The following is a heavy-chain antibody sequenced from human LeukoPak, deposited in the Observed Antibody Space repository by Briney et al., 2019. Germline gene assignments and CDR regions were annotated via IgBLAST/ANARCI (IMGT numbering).Heavy chain of an antibody. V-gene: IGHV3-74*01. Sequence: PGGSLRLSCAASGFTFSNYWVHWVRQAPGKGLVWVSRINPDGSTINYADSVKGRFTISRDNAKNTLYLQMNSLRAEDTAVYYCAKRTSGSSWYSSDYWGQGTLVTVSS. D-gene: IGHD6-13*01. CDR3: AKRTSGSSWYSSDY. CDR2: INPDGSTI. J-gene: IGHJ4*02. CDR1: GFTFSNYW.